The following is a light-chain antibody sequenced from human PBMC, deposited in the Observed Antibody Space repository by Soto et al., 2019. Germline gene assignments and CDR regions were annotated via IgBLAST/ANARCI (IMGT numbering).Light chain of an antibody. J-gene: IGLJ1*01. CDR1: SSDVGRYNY. CDR3: ISYTGKSASYV. Sequence: QSALTQPRSVSGSPGQSVTISCTGTSSDVGRYNYVSWYQHHPGKAPKLMIYGVNERPSGVPDRFSASKSGNTASLTISGLHSEDEADYYCISYTGKSASYVFGTGTKLTVL. CDR2: GVN. V-gene: IGLV2-11*01.